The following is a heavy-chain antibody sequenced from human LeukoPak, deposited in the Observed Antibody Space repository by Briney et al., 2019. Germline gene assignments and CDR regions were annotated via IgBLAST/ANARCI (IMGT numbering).Heavy chain of an antibody. V-gene: IGHV3-23*01. J-gene: IGHJ4*02. D-gene: IGHD3-16*01. CDR3: AKPVAGDRYFDY. Sequence: GRSLRLSCAASGFTFSSYAMSWVRQAPGKGLEWVSAISGSGGSTYYADSVKGRFTISRDNSKNTLYLQMNSLRAEDTAVYYCAKPVAGDRYFDYWGQGTLVTVSS. CDR2: ISGSGGST. CDR1: GFTFSSYA.